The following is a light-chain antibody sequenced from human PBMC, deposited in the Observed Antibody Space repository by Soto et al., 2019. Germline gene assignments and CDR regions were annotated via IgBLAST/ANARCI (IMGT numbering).Light chain of an antibody. CDR2: GAS. J-gene: IGKJ3*01. Sequence: IVLTQSPGTLSLSPGERATLFCRASQGVSSTYLAWYQQKPGQAPRLLIYGASNRATGIPDRFSGSGSGTDFTLTISRLEPEDFAVYYCQQYAPSAFTFGPGTKVDIK. V-gene: IGKV3-20*01. CDR3: QQYAPSAFT. CDR1: QGVSSTY.